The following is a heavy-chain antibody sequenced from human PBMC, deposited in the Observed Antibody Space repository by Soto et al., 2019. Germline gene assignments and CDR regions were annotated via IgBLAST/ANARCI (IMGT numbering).Heavy chain of an antibody. V-gene: IGHV3-23*01. D-gene: IGHD3-22*01. J-gene: IGHJ4*02. Sequence: EVQLLESGGDLVQPGGSLRLSCAASGFAFSSHAMSWVRQAPGKGLEWVSSISGNGHFTYYADSVKGRFTISRDNSKNTLHVPMNGLGAEDTALYDCPKDPLPIYSAGSAYYSASLGQGTRVTVSS. CDR3: PKDPLPIYSAGSAYYSAS. CDR2: ISGNGHFT. CDR1: GFAFSSHA.